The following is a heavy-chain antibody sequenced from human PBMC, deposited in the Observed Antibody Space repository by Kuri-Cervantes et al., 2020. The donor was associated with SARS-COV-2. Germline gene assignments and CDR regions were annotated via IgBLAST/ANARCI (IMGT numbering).Heavy chain of an antibody. J-gene: IGHJ4*02. CDR3: ARVSGYCTNGVCSLLDY. CDR2: SNPSGGST. V-gene: IGHV1-46*01. Sequence: VKVSCTASGYTFSAYYMHKVRQAPGQGLEWMGISNPSGGSTSYVQKFQGRVTMTRDTSTSTVYMELSSLGSEDTAVYCCARVSGYCTNGVCSLLDYWGQGTLVTVSS. D-gene: IGHD2-8*01. CDR1: GYTFSAYY.